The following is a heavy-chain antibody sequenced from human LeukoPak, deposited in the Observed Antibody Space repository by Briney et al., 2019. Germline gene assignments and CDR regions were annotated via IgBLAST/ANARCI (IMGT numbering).Heavy chain of an antibody. CDR3: ARAGLELDVVRGVIRSGDWFDP. Sequence: SQTLSLTCAISGDSVSSNSAAWNWIRQSPSRGLEWLGRTYYRSKWYNDYAVSVKSRITINPDTSKNQFSLQLNSVTPEDTAVYYCARAGLELDVVRGVIRSGDWFDPWGQGTLVTVSS. CDR1: GDSVSSNSAA. J-gene: IGHJ5*02. CDR2: TYYRSKWYN. D-gene: IGHD3-10*01. V-gene: IGHV6-1*01.